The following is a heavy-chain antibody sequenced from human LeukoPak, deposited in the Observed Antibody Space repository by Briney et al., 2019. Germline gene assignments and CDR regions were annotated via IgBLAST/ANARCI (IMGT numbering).Heavy chain of an antibody. Sequence: GGSLRLSCTDSGFTLSMYLMSWVRQAPGKGLEWLASIKPDGSAAIYVDSMKGRFTISRDNAKNSLYLQMNSLTVEDTAVYYCATHSDWRFDFWGQGTLVTVSS. CDR1: GFTLSMYL. V-gene: IGHV3-7*01. CDR2: IKPDGSAA. CDR3: ATHSDWRFDF. J-gene: IGHJ4*02. D-gene: IGHD6-19*01.